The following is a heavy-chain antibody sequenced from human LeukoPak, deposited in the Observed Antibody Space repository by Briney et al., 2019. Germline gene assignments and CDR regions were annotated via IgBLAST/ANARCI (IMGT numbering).Heavy chain of an antibody. J-gene: IGHJ4*02. V-gene: IGHV4-39*01. CDR3: ARLSKGRYFDYIFDY. CDR1: GGSGDSVSGSTYY. Sequence: PSETLSLTCTVSGGSGDSVSGSTYYWGWIRQPPGKGLEWKGNIYYTGSTYYNPSLKSRVTMSVDTSKNQFSLRVSSVTAADTAVYYCARLSKGRYFDYIFDYWGQGTLVTVSS. CDR2: IYYTGST. D-gene: IGHD3-9*01.